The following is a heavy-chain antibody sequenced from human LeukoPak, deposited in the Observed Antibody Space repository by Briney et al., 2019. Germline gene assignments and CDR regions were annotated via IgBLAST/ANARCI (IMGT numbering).Heavy chain of an antibody. V-gene: IGHV3-23*01. J-gene: IGHJ3*02. CDR3: AKSHGDYVWGSYPSAFDI. CDR1: GFTFSSYA. D-gene: IGHD3-16*01. Sequence: GGTLRLSCAASGFTFSSYAMSWVRQAPGKGLEWVSAISGSGGSTYYADSVKGRFTISRDNSKNTLYLQMNSLRAEDTAVYYCAKSHGDYVWGSYPSAFDIWGRGTMVTVSS. CDR2: ISGSGGST.